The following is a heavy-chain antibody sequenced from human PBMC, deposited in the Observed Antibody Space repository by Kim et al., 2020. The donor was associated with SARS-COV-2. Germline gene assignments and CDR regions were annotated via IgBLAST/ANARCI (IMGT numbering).Heavy chain of an antibody. V-gene: IGHV4-34*01. Sequence: SETLSLTCAVYGGSFSGYYWSWIRQPPGKGLEWIGEINHSGSTNYNPSLKSRVTISVDTSKNQFYLKLSSVTAADTAVYYCARGLTLPSGSYYNRYFDYWGQGTLVTVSS. CDR3: ARGLTLPSGSYYNRYFDY. CDR1: GGSFSGYY. CDR2: INHSGST. D-gene: IGHD3-10*01. J-gene: IGHJ4*02.